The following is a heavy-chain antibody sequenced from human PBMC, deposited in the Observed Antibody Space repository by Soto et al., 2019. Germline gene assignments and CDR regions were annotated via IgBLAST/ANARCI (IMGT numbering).Heavy chain of an antibody. CDR3: ARDLVGDRAGY. CDR2: ISYDGSNK. D-gene: IGHD4-17*01. J-gene: IGHJ4*02. CDR1: GFTFSSYA. V-gene: IGHV3-30-3*01. Sequence: QVQLVESGGGVVQPGRSLRLSCAASGFTFSSYAMHWVRQAPGKGLEWVAVISYDGSNKYYADSVKGRFTISRDNSKNTLYLQMNCLRAEDTAVYYCARDLVGDRAGYWGQGTLVTVSS.